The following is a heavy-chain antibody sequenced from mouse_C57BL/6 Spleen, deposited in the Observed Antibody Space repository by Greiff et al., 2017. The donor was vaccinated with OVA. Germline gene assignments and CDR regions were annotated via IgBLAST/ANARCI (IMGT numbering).Heavy chain of an antibody. Sequence: QVQLQQPGAELVMPGASVKMSCKASGYTFTSYWMHWVKQRPGQGLEWIGEIDPSDSYTNYNQKFKGKSTLTVDNSSSTAYMQLSSLTSEDSAVYYCGRKDRGYDYFDYWGQGTTLTVSS. V-gene: IGHV1-69*01. CDR1: GYTFTSYW. J-gene: IGHJ2*01. CDR3: GRKDRGYDYFDY. CDR2: IDPSDSYT. D-gene: IGHD2-2*01.